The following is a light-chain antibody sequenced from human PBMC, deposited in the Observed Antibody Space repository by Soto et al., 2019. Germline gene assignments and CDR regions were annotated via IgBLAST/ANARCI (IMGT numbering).Light chain of an antibody. CDR3: QSYDSSLSAVV. J-gene: IGLJ2*01. V-gene: IGLV1-40*01. CDR1: SSNIGAGYG. CDR2: DNN. Sequence: QSALTQPPSVSGAPGQRVTISCTGSSSNIGAGYGVHWYHQLPGKAPKLLIYDNNNRPSGVLDRFSGSKSGTSASLAITGLQTEDEADYYCQSYDSSLSAVVFGGGTKLTVL.